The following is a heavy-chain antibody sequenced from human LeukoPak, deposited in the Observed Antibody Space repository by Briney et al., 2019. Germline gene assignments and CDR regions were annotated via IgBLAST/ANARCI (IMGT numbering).Heavy chain of an antibody. Sequence: SETLSLTCAVYGGSFSAYYWSWIRQPPGKGLEWIGEINHSGSTNYNPSLKSRVTISVDTSKNQFSLKLSSVTAADTAVYYCAGGRIAAAALVYFDYWGQGTLVTVSS. CDR3: AGGRIAAAALVYFDY. J-gene: IGHJ4*02. D-gene: IGHD6-13*01. CDR2: INHSGST. V-gene: IGHV4-34*01. CDR1: GGSFSAYY.